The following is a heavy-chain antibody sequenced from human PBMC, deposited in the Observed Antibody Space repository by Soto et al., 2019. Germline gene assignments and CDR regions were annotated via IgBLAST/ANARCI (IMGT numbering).Heavy chain of an antibody. J-gene: IGHJ4*02. D-gene: IGHD2-15*01. CDR1: GFTFYSYS. CDR2: VSIGGST. Sequence: WSLRTSFAGLGFTFYSYSIGWGRQGPGKGLEWVAVVSIGGSTHYADSVRGRFTISRDNSKNTLSLQMNSLTAEDTAVYFCAKRRGAGGHFDYWGQGAMVTVYS. CDR3: AKRRGAGGHFDY. V-gene: IGHV3-23*01.